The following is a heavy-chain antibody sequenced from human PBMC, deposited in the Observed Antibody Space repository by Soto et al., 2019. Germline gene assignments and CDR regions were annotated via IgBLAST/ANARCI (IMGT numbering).Heavy chain of an antibody. J-gene: IGHJ6*02. CDR2: IWYDGSNK. D-gene: IGHD3-22*01. CDR3: ARDTYYYDSSGYRHYYGMDV. V-gene: IGHV3-33*01. CDR1: GFTFSSYG. Sequence: VQLVESGGGVVQPGRSLRLSCAASGFTFSSYGMHWVRQAPGKGLEWVAVIWYDGSNKYYADSVKGRFTISRDNSKNTLYLQMNSLRAEDTAVYYCARDTYYYDSSGYRHYYGMDVWGQGTTVTVSS.